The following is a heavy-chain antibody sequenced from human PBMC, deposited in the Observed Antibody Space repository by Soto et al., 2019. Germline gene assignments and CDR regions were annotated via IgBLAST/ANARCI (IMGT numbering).Heavy chain of an antibody. D-gene: IGHD3-3*01. Sequence: ASVKVSCKASGYTFTSYDINWVRQATGQGLEWMGWMNPNSGNTGYAQKFQGRVTMTRNTSISTAYMELSSLRSEDTAVYYCARGSNYDFLSGYWSGGPYYYYMDVWGKGTTVTVSS. CDR2: MNPNSGNT. J-gene: IGHJ6*03. CDR1: GYTFTSYD. CDR3: ARGSNYDFLSGYWSGGPYYYYMDV. V-gene: IGHV1-8*02.